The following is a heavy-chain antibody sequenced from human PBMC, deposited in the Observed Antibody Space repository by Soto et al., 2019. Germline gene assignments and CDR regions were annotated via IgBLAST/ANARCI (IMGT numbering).Heavy chain of an antibody. Sequence: GGSLRLSCAASGFTFSSYAMHWVRQAPGKGLEWVAVISYDGSNKYYADSVKGRFTISRDNPKNTLYLQMNSLRAEDTAVYYCAREGGYYTNNWFDPWGQGTLVTVSS. CDR1: GFTFSSYA. CDR2: ISYDGSNK. J-gene: IGHJ5*02. V-gene: IGHV3-30-3*01. CDR3: AREGGYYTNNWFDP. D-gene: IGHD3-3*01.